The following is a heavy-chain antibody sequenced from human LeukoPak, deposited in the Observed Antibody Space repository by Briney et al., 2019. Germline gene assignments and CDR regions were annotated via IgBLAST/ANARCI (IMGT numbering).Heavy chain of an antibody. V-gene: IGHV3-30-3*02. J-gene: IGHJ4*02. Sequence: GGSLRLSCAASGFTFINYAMHWVRQAPGKGLQWVGVVAYDGSNTYYADSVRGRFTISRDNSKNTLYLQMNSLRAEDTAVYYCAKLPKTGAYYFDYWGQGTLVTVSS. CDR3: AKLPKTGAYYFDY. CDR1: GFTFINYA. CDR2: VAYDGSNT.